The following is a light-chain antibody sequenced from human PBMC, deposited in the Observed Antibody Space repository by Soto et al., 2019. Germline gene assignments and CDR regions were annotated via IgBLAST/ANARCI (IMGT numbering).Light chain of an antibody. CDR1: QSVSSSY. CDR2: GAF. J-gene: IGKJ5*01. CDR3: QQYNNWPSIT. V-gene: IGKV3D-15*01. Sequence: EIILTQSPDTLSLSPGERATLSCRAIQSVSSSYLAWYQQKPGQAPRLLIYGAFNRATGIPARFSGSGSGREFTLTISSLQSEDFAVYYCQQYNNWPSITFGQGTRLEI.